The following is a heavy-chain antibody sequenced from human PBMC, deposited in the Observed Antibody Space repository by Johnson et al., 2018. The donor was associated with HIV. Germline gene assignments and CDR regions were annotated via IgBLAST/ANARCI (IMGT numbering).Heavy chain of an antibody. Sequence: VQLVESGGGLVQPGGSLRLSCAASGFTFSSYWMSWVRQAPGKGLEWVGRIKSKTDGGTTDYAAPVKGRFTISRDDSKNTLYRQMNSLRAEDTAVYYCARVRDYNFWSGQQSRHAFDIWGQGTMVTVSS. V-gene: IGHV3-15*01. J-gene: IGHJ3*02. CDR1: GFTFSSYW. CDR2: IKSKTDGGTT. CDR3: ARVRDYNFWSGQQSRHAFDI. D-gene: IGHD3-3*01.